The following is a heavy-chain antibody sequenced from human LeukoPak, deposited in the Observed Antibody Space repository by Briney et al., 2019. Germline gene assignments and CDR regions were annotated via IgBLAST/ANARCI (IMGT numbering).Heavy chain of an antibody. V-gene: IGHV1-69*05. CDR1: GGTFSSYA. J-gene: IGHJ4*02. CDR3: TTSPFTMIVVVMT. CDR2: IIPIFGTA. D-gene: IGHD3-22*01. Sequence: SVKVSCKASGGTFSSYAISWVRQAPGQGLEWMGGIIPIFGTANYAQKFQGRVTMTRDTSTSTVYMELSSLRSEDTAVYYCTTSPFTMIVVVMTWGQGTLVTVSS.